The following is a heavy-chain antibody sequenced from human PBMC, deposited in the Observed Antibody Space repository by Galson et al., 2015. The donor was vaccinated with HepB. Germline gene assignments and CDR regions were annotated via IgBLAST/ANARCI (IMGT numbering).Heavy chain of an antibody. CDR2: ISLNSDTI. CDR3: ARVSEAPGGDYLDF. D-gene: IGHD1-26*01. Sequence: SLRLSCAASGFTFDDYAFHWVRQVPGKGLEWVSSISLNSDTIDYADSVKGRFTISRDNAKNSLYLQMDSLRSEDAALYYCARVSEAPGGDYLDFWGQETLVTVSS. J-gene: IGHJ4*02. CDR1: GFTFDDYA. V-gene: IGHV3-9*01.